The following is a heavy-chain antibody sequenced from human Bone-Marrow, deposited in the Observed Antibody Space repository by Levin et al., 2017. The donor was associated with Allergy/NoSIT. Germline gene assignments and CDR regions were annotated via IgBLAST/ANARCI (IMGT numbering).Heavy chain of an antibody. D-gene: IGHD6-19*01. CDR2: ISYDGSNK. V-gene: IGHV3-30-3*01. J-gene: IGHJ4*02. CDR1: GFTFSSYA. CDR3: SGWSFDY. Sequence: GGSLRLSCAASGFTFSSYAMHWVRQAPGKGLEWVAVISYDGSNKYYADSVKGRFTISRDNSKNTLYLQMNSLRAEDTAVYYCSGWSFDYWGQGTLVTVSS.